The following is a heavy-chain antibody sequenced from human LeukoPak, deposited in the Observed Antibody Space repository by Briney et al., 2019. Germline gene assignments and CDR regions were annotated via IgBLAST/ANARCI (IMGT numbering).Heavy chain of an antibody. CDR2: IKGDGSKK. CDR1: GFPLDHNG. Sequence: PGGPLRLSCQPPGFPLDHNGRRRALKAPGKGLEWVATIKGDGSKKDYVDSVRGRFTVSIDNAKNSLYLQMSSLRVEDTAIYYCESTTGPWGQGTLVTVSS. V-gene: IGHV3-7*03. D-gene: IGHD1-7*01. CDR3: ESTTGP. J-gene: IGHJ5*02.